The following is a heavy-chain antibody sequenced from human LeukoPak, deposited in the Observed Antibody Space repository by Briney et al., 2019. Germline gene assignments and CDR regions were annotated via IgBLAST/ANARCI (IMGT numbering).Heavy chain of an antibody. CDR2: VHPNRGNT. V-gene: IGHV1-8*01. Sequence: ASVKVSCKTSGYPFTTWEINWVRQAAGQGLEWMGWVHPNRGNTAYAQKFQGRVTMTRDTSISTAYMELSGLRFDDTAVYFCARGPRNDPWGQGTLVTVSS. CDR1: GYPFTTWE. D-gene: IGHD1-14*01. J-gene: IGHJ5*02. CDR3: ARGPRNDP.